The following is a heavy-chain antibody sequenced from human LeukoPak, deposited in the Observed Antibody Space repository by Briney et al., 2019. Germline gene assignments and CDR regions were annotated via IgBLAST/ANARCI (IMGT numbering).Heavy chain of an antibody. V-gene: IGHV1-18*01. CDR3: ARPQKGDTPGNWFDP. CDR1: GYTFTSCG. J-gene: IGHJ5*02. Sequence: GASVKVSCKASGYTFTSCGISWVRQAPGQGLEWMGWISAYNGNTNYAQKLQGRVTTTTDTSTSTAYMELRSLRSDDTAVYYCARPQKGDTPGNWFDPWGQGTLVTVSS. D-gene: IGHD2-2*02. CDR2: ISAYNGNT.